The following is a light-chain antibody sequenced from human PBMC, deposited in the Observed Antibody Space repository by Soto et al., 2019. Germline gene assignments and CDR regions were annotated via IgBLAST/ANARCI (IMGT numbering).Light chain of an antibody. CDR3: CSYSDIHLDVV. V-gene: IGLV2-14*01. CDR2: DVT. J-gene: IGLJ2*01. CDR1: SSDIGDYDY. Sequence: QSALTQPASVSGSPGQSITISCTGTSSDIGDYDYVSWYQHLPGKAPKLLIFDVTHRPSGVSDRFSGSKSGNTASLTISGVRPEDEADYYCCSYSDIHLDVVFGGGTMVTVL.